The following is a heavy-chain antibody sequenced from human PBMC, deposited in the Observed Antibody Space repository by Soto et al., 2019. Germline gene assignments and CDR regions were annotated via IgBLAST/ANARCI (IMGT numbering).Heavy chain of an antibody. Sequence: GGSLRLSCAASGFSVSSNYMTWVRQAPGKGLEWVSVIFSDGSTYYAASVKGRFTISRDDSKSIAYLQMNSLKTEDTAVYYCTRDKQLFDYWGQGTLVTVSS. D-gene: IGHD6-13*01. CDR1: GFSVSSNY. CDR2: IFSDGST. CDR3: TRDKQLFDY. J-gene: IGHJ4*02. V-gene: IGHV3-53*01.